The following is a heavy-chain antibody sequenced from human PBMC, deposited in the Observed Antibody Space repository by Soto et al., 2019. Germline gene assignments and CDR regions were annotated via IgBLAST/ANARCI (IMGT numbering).Heavy chain of an antibody. CDR3: ARDWYCSGGSCIDVFDI. CDR1: GYTFSNYG. J-gene: IGHJ3*02. Sequence: ASVKVSCKASGYTFSNYGISWVRQAPRQGLEWMGWISTYNDYTTYAQNLVGRVTMTTDTSTSTVYMELRSLRSDDTAMYYCARDWYCSGGSCIDVFDIWGQGTMVTVSS. V-gene: IGHV1-18*01. CDR2: ISTYNDYT. D-gene: IGHD2-15*01.